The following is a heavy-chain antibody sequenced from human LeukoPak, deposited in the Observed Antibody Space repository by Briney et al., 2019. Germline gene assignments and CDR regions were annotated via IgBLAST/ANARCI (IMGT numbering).Heavy chain of an antibody. CDR1: GYTFTSYG. CDR2: ISAYNGNT. Sequence: ASVKVSCKASGYTFTSYGISWVRQAPGQGLEWMGWISAYNGNTNDAQKLQGRVTMTTDTSTSTAYMELRSLRSDDTAVYYCARAVAGWYYYYMDVWGRRTPVTVSS. V-gene: IGHV1-18*01. J-gene: IGHJ6*03. CDR3: ARAVAGWYYYYMDV. D-gene: IGHD2-15*01.